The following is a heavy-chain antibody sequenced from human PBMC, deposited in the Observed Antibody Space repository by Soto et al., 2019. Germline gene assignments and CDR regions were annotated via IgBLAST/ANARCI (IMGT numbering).Heavy chain of an antibody. Sequence: QVQLVQSGAEVKKPGASVKVSCKASGYTFTSYGISWVRQAPGQGLEWMGWISAYNGNTNYAQKLQGRVTMTTDTSTSTAYMELRSRRSDDTAVYYCARDRLYSSGWYTYYYYGMDVWGQGTSVTVSS. CDR3: ARDRLYSSGWYTYYYYGMDV. V-gene: IGHV1-18*01. J-gene: IGHJ6*02. CDR1: GYTFTSYG. D-gene: IGHD6-19*01. CDR2: ISAYNGNT.